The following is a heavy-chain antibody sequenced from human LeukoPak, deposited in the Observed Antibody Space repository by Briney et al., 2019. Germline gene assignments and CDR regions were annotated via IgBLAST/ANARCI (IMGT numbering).Heavy chain of an antibody. CDR2: IRYDGSNK. CDR1: GFTFSSYG. J-gene: IGHJ6*03. V-gene: IGHV3-30*02. Sequence: PGGSLRLSCAASGFTFSSYGMHWVRQAPGKGLEWVAFIRYDGSNKYYADSVKGRFTISRDNSKNTLYLQMNSLRAEDTAVYYCAKDRLYYYGSGSYNRYYYYYMDVWGKGTTVTVSS. D-gene: IGHD3-10*01. CDR3: AKDRLYYYGSGSYNRYYYYYMDV.